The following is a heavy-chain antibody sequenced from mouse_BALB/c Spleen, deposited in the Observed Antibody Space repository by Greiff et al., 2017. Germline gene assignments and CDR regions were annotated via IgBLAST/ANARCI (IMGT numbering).Heavy chain of an antibody. Sequence: EVNVVESGGGLVQPGGSRKLSCAASGFTFSSFGMHWVRQAPEKGLEWVAYISSGSSTIYYADTVKGRFTISRDNPKNTLFLQMTSLRSEDTATYYCARWGVYNCSWYFDVWGAGTTVTVSS. CDR3: ARWGVYNCSWYFDV. CDR2: ISSGSSTI. CDR1: GFTFSSFG. J-gene: IGHJ1*01. V-gene: IGHV5-17*02. D-gene: IGHD1-1*01.